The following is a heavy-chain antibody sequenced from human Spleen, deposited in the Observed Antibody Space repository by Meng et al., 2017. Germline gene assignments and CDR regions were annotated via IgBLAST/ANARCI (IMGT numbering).Heavy chain of an antibody. Sequence: GSLRLSCTVSGGSVTSSYWNWMRQSPDKGLEWIGYIHHSGDTKKNPSLKSRVTMSVDTSKNQFFLWLSSVIAADTAVYYCARWGGTSVRAYDVLGQGTLVTVSS. J-gene: IGHJ3*01. D-gene: IGHD4-23*01. CDR3: ARWGGTSVRAYDV. CDR2: IHHSGDT. V-gene: IGHV4-59*02. CDR1: GGSVTSSY.